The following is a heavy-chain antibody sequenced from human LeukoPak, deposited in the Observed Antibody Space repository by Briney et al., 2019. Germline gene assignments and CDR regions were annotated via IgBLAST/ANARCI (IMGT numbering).Heavy chain of an antibody. CDR1: GESLSTHY. V-gene: IGHV4-34*01. Sequence: SETLSLTCAVYGESLSTHYWNWIRQPPGKGLEWFGEINHIGNTNYNPSLKSRVTISIDTSKNQFSLKLSSVTAADTAVYYCAGTSYSSGWPNWFDPWGQGTLVTVSS. CDR3: AGTSYSSGWPNWFDP. D-gene: IGHD6-19*01. CDR2: INHIGNT. J-gene: IGHJ5*02.